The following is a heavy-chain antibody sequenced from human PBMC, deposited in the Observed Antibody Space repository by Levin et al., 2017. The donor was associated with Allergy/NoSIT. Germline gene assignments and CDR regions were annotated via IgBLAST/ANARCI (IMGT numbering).Heavy chain of an antibody. CDR2: IWYDGSNK. V-gene: IGHV3-33*01. CDR1: GFTFSSYG. D-gene: IGHD4-17*01. CDR3: ARDPIPSIGDYYFDY. Sequence: GGSLRLSCAASGFTFSSYGMHWVRQAPGKGLEWVAVIWYDGSNKYYADSVKGRFTISRDNSKNTLYLQMNSLRAEDTAVYYCARDPIPSIGDYYFDYWGQGTLVTVSS. J-gene: IGHJ4*02.